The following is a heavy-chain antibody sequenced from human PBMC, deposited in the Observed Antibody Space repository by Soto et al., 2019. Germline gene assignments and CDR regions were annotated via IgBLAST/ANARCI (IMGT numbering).Heavy chain of an antibody. CDR2: VDSDGRGT. V-gene: IGHV3-74*01. CDR1: GITFTNYW. CDR3: GTVFEH. J-gene: IGHJ4*02. Sequence: EVQLVESGGGSVQPGGSLRLSCVASGITFTNYWMHWVRQVPGKGLVWVARVDSDGRGTSYANIVKGRFTISRDNAKNTLNLQTSILRVEDTAMYYCGTVFEHWGQGIPVTVSS.